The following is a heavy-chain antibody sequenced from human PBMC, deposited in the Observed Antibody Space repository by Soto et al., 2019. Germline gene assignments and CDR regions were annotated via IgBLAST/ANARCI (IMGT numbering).Heavy chain of an antibody. Sequence: ASVKVSCKASGYTFTSYGISWVRQAPGQGLEWMGWISAYNGNTNYAQKLQGRVTMTTDTSTSTAYMELRNLRSDDTAVYYCARDRYYDFWSGYPSKSSYYGMDVWGQGTTVTVSS. CDR2: ISAYNGNT. D-gene: IGHD3-3*01. V-gene: IGHV1-18*01. J-gene: IGHJ6*02. CDR3: ARDRYYDFWSGYPSKSSYYGMDV. CDR1: GYTFTSYG.